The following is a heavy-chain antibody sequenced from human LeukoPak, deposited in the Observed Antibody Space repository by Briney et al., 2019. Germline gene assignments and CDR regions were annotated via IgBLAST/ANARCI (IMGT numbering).Heavy chain of an antibody. CDR2: IYYSGST. CDR3: ARHENLGDPFDY. Sequence: SETLSLTCTVSGGSISGYYWGWIRQPPGKGLEWIGSIYYSGSTYYNPSLKSRVTISVDTSKNQFSLKLSSVTAADTAVYYCARHENLGDPFDYWGQGTLVTVSS. D-gene: IGHD4-17*01. J-gene: IGHJ4*02. V-gene: IGHV4-39*01. CDR1: GGSISGYY.